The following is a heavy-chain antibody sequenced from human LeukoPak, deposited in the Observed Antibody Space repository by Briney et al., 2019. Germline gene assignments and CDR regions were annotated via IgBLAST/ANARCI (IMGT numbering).Heavy chain of an antibody. CDR1: GYSFTSYW. D-gene: IGHD6-19*01. J-gene: IGHJ6*04. CDR2: IYPGDSDT. Sequence: KYGESLKISCKGSGYSFTSYWIGWVRQMPGKGLEWMGIIYPGDSDTRYSPSFQGQVTISADKSISTAYLQWSSLKASDTAMYYCARLGQWLNNHYYYGMDVWGKGTTVTVFS. CDR3: ARLGQWLNNHYYYGMDV. V-gene: IGHV5-51*01.